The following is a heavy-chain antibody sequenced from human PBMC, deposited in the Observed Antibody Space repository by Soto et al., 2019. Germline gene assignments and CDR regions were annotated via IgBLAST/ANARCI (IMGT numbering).Heavy chain of an antibody. CDR3: ASTDYCTNGVCNWFDP. CDR1: GFTFSSYE. V-gene: IGHV3-48*03. Sequence: GGSLRLSCAASGFTFSSYEMNWVRQAPGKGLEWVSYISSSGSTIYYADSVKGRFTISRDNAKNSLYLQMNSLRAEDTAVYYCASTDYCTNGVCNWFDPWGQGTLVTVSS. CDR2: ISSSGSTI. J-gene: IGHJ5*02. D-gene: IGHD2-8*01.